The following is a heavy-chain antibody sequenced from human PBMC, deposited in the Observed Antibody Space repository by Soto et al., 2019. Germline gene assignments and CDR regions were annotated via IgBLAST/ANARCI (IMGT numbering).Heavy chain of an antibody. V-gene: IGHV4-59*01. Sequence: PSETLSLPCTVSVGYLSSYYWSWIRQPPGKGLEWIVYIYYSGSTNYNPSLKSRVTISVDTSKNQFSLKLSSVTAADTAVYYCARGGPITMVRGPLGAFDIWGQGTMVTVSS. D-gene: IGHD3-10*01. CDR1: VGYLSSYY. J-gene: IGHJ3*02. CDR2: IYYSGST. CDR3: ARGGPITMVRGPLGAFDI.